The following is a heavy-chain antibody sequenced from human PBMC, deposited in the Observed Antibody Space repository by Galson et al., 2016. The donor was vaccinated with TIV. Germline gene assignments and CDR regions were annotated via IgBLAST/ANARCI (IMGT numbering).Heavy chain of an antibody. D-gene: IGHD3-22*01. V-gene: IGHV1-18*04. CDR1: GYTFRNYG. J-gene: IGHJ6*02. Sequence: SVKVSCKASGYTFRNYGFSWVRQAPGQGLEWLGWISSYNGDTNYAHNLRGRLTMTTDSSTTTESMELRSLRSDDTAVYFCARDRGSMTMILVVDYHYGMDVWGQGTTVTVSS. CDR2: ISSYNGDT. CDR3: ARDRGSMTMILVVDYHYGMDV.